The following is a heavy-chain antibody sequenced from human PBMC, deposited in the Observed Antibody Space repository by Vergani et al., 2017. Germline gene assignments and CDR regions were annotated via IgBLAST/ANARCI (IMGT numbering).Heavy chain of an antibody. CDR1: GFTISSYG. CDR3: AKGEGIVANWQGYYYNGMDV. J-gene: IGHJ6*02. CDR2: VRYDGTNK. D-gene: IGHD1-26*01. Sequence: QVQLVESGGGVVQRGGSLRLSCAASGFTISSYGMHWVRQAPGKGLEWVAFVRYDGTNKYYADSVKGRFTISRDNSKNTLYLQMNSLRAEDTAVYYCAKGEGIVANWQGYYYNGMDVWGQGP. V-gene: IGHV3-30*02.